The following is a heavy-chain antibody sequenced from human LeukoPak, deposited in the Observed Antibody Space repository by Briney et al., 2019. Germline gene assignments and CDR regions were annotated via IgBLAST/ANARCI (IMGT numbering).Heavy chain of an antibody. CDR2: INHSGST. J-gene: IGHJ4*02. CDR3: ARGILGVWGSYRTYPEIFDY. Sequence: NPSETLSLTCAVYGGSFSGYYWSWIRQPPGKGLEWIGEINHSGSTNYNPSLKSRVTISVDTSKNQFSLKLSSVTAADTAVYYCARGILGVWGSYRTYPEIFDYWGQGTLVSVSS. D-gene: IGHD3-16*02. CDR1: GGSFSGYY. V-gene: IGHV4-34*01.